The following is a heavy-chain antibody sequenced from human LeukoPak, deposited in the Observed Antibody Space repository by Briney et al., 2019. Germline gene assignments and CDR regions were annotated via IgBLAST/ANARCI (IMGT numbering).Heavy chain of an antibody. CDR2: IRYDGSNK. CDR1: GFNFNSYG. V-gene: IGHV3-30*02. Sequence: GGSLSLSCAASGFNFNSYGMHWVRQTPGKGLEWVALIRYDGSNKYYTDSVKGRFTISRDNSKNTLYLQMSSLRAEDTAVYYCANLLWFGELAFDYWGHGTLVTVSS. CDR3: ANLLWFGELAFDY. D-gene: IGHD3-10*01. J-gene: IGHJ4*01.